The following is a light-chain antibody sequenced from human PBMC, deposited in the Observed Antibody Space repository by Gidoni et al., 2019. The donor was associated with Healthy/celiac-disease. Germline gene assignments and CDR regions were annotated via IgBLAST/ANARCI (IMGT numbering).Light chain of an antibody. CDR2: AAS. V-gene: IGKV1-39*01. Sequence: QLTQSPSSLSASVGDRVTITCRASQSISSYLNWYQQKPGKAPKLLIYAASSLQSGVPSRFSGSGSGTDFTLTISSLQPEDFATYYCQQSYSTPFTFGPGTKVDIK. CDR3: QQSYSTPFT. CDR1: QSISSY. J-gene: IGKJ3*01.